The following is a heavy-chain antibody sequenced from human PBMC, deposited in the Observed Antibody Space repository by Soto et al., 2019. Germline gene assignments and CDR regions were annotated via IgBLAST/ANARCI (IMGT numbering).Heavy chain of an antibody. CDR1: WYSFTSYW. CDR3: ARLLIVGGYHFEY. J-gene: IGHJ4*02. V-gene: IGHV5-51*01. D-gene: IGHD2-15*01. CDR2: IYPGDSDT. Sequence: GESVKISCKGSWYSFTSYWIGCVRQIPWKGLEWVGIIYPGDSDTRSSPSFQGQVTISADKPISTAYLQWSSMKASDTAMYYGARLLIVGGYHFEYWGQGTLVTFSS.